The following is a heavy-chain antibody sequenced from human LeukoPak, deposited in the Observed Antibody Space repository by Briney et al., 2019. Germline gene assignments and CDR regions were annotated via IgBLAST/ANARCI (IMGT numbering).Heavy chain of an antibody. V-gene: IGHV3-21*01. CDR3: AWYSGSYYIGDY. CDR2: ISSSSSYI. J-gene: IGHJ4*02. Sequence: GGSLRLSCAASGFTFSSYSMNWVRQAPGKGLEWVSSISSSSSYIYYADSVKGRFTISRDNAKNSLYLQMNSLRAEDTAVYYCAWYSGSYYIGDYWGQGTLVTVSS. CDR1: GFTFSSYS. D-gene: IGHD1-26*01.